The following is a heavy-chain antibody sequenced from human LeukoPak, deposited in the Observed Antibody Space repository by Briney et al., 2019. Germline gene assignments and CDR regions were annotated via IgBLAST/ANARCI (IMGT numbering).Heavy chain of an antibody. V-gene: IGHV3-30*04. J-gene: IGHJ2*01. Sequence: GGSLRLSCAVSGFTFSSFPFHWVRQAPGKGLEWVAAISTDGSYKYHGDSVKGRFTISRENPMNTLYLQMHGLRPDDTAVYYCARSLIPGRWYFDLWGRGTLVTVSS. CDR1: GFTFSSFP. CDR2: ISTDGSYK. D-gene: IGHD3-16*01. CDR3: ARSLIPGRWYFDL.